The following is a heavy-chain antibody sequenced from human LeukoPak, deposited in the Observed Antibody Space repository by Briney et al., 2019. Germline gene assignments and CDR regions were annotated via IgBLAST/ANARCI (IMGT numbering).Heavy chain of an antibody. Sequence: SETLSLTCTVSGGSISSSSYSWGWIRQPPGKGLEWIGSIYYSGSTYYNPSLKSRVTISVDTSKNQFSLKLSSVTAADTAVYYCARVGFWSGYGTWGQGTMVTVSS. J-gene: IGHJ3*01. D-gene: IGHD3-3*01. CDR2: IYYSGST. CDR1: GGSISSSSYS. V-gene: IGHV4-39*07. CDR3: ARVGFWSGYGT.